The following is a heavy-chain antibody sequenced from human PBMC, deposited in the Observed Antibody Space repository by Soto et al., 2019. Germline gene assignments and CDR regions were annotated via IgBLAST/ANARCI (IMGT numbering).Heavy chain of an antibody. V-gene: IGHV1-18*01. CDR3: AKNGQPPYYYYGLYV. CDR1: GYTFTRYG. D-gene: IGHD2-8*01. J-gene: IGHJ6*02. CDR2: ISGYNGDA. Sequence: ASVKVSCKASGYTFTRYGISWVRQAPGQGLQWMGWISGYNGDANYAQRFQGRVSMTIDTSTTTAYMELRTLTSDDTAVSYCAKNGQPPYYYYGLYVWG.